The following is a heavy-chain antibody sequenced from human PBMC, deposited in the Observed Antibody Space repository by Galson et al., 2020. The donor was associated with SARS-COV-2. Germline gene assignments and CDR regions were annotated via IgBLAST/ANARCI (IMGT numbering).Heavy chain of an antibody. V-gene: IGHV4-39*01. CDR1: GGSISSSSYY. CDR2: IYYSGST. D-gene: IGHD6-6*01. Sequence: SETLSLTCTVSGGSISSSSYYWGWIRQPPGKGLEWIGSIYYSGSTYYNPSLKSRVTISVDTSKNQFSLKLSSVTAADTAVYYCARHTYSSSSRTAIDYWGQGTLVTVSS. J-gene: IGHJ4*02. CDR3: ARHTYSSSSRTAIDY.